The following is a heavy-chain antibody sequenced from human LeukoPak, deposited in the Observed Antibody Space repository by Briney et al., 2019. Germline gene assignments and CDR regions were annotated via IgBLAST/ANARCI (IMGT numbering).Heavy chain of an antibody. J-gene: IGHJ2*01. CDR2: MYGSGAT. CDR1: EFNVSNNY. V-gene: IGHV3-53*01. CDR3: ARFYGGFANHWHSDL. Sequence: QPGGSLRLSCVASEFNVSNNYMSWVRQAPGKGLEWVSVMYGSGATYYAASMNGQFTISRDNSKNTLYLQMNSLRGDDTAVYYCARFYGGFANHWHSDLWGRGTLVTVSS. D-gene: IGHD4-23*01.